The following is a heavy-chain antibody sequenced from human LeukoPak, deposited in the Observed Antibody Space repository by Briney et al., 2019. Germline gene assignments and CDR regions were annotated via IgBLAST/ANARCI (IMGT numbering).Heavy chain of an antibody. Sequence: SETLSLTCTVSGGSISTYYWSWIRRPPGKGLEWIGYIYYSGSTNYNPSLKSRVTISVDTSKNQFSLKLSSVTAADTAVYYSARGPLGDEFADAFDIWGQGTMVSVSS. V-gene: IGHV4-59*01. J-gene: IGHJ3*02. D-gene: IGHD4-17*01. CDR3: ARGPLGDEFADAFDI. CDR1: GGSISTYY. CDR2: IYYSGST.